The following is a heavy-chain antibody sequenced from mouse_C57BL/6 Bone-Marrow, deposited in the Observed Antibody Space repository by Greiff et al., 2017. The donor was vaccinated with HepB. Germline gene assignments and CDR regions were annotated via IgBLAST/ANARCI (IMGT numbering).Heavy chain of an antibody. J-gene: IGHJ4*01. CDR1: GFNIKDDY. D-gene: IGHD2-4*01. V-gene: IGHV14-4*01. CDR3: TTVYDYDTRDYYAMDY. Sequence: EVKLQESGAELVRPGASVKLSCTASGFNIKDDYMHWVKQRPEQGLEWIGWIDPENGDTEYASKFQGKATITADTSSNTAYLQLSSLTSEDTAVYYCTTVYDYDTRDYYAMDYWGQGTSVTVSS. CDR2: IDPENGDT.